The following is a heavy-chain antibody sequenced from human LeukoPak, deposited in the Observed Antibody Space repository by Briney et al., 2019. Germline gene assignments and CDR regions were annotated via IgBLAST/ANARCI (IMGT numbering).Heavy chain of an antibody. CDR2: ISPYNDNT. D-gene: IGHD3-10*01. J-gene: IGHJ4*02. Sequence: ASVKVSCKASGYSFPSYGISWERQAPGQGPERMGWISPYNDNTNYAQKLQGRATLTTDTSTSTAYMELRSLRSDDTAVYYCARHFYGSGTYYHFDYWGQGTLVTVSS. CDR3: ARHFYGSGTYYHFDY. V-gene: IGHV1-18*01. CDR1: GYSFPSYG.